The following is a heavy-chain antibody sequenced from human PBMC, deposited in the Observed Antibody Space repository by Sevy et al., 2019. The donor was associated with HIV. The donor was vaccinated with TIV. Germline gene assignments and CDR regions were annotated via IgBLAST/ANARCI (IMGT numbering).Heavy chain of an antibody. Sequence: ASVKVSCKASGGTFSSYAISWVRQAPGQGLEWMGGIIPIFGTANYAQKFQGRVTITADESTSTAYMELSSLRSEDTAVYYCASCLTSCYIYYYYGMDVWGQGTTVTVSS. J-gene: IGHJ6*02. CDR1: GGTFSSYA. D-gene: IGHD2-2*02. CDR2: IIPIFGTA. CDR3: ASCLTSCYIYYYYGMDV. V-gene: IGHV1-69*13.